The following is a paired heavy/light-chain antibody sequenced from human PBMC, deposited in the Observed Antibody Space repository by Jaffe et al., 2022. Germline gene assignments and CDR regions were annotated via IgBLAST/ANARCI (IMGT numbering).Heavy chain of an antibody. CDR1: GYSFTSYW. CDR3: VRRAPDVLRYFDWSGYYFDY. D-gene: IGHD3-9*01. J-gene: IGHJ4*02. CDR2: IYPGDSDT. Sequence: EVQLVQSGAEVKKPGESLKISCKGSGYSFTSYWIGWVRQMPGKGLEWMGIIYPGDSDTRYSPSFQGQVTISADKSISTAYLQWSSLKASDTAMYYCVRRAPDVLRYFDWSGYYFDYWGQGTLVTVSS. V-gene: IGHV5-51*03.
Light chain of an antibody. CDR1: SSDVGSYNL. J-gene: IGLJ2*01. V-gene: IGLV2-23*02. CDR2: EVS. Sequence: QSALTQPASVSGSPGQSITISCTGTSSDVGSYNLVSWYQQHPGKAPKLMIYEVSKRPSGVSNRFSGSKSGNTASLTISGLQAEDEADYYCCSYAGSSHVVFGGGTKLTVL. CDR3: CSYAGSSHVV.